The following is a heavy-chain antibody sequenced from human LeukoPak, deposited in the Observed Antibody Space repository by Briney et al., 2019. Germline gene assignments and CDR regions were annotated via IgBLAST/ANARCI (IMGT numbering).Heavy chain of an antibody. Sequence: GESLKISCKGSGYIFVNYWIGWVRQMPGKGLEWMGIVYPGDSETRYSPSFEGQVTTLVDKSITTAYLQWSSLKASDTAMYYCARQGRSGYASDYWGQGTLVTVSS. D-gene: IGHD5-12*01. CDR3: ARQGRSGYASDY. CDR1: GYIFVNYW. CDR2: VYPGDSET. V-gene: IGHV5-51*01. J-gene: IGHJ4*02.